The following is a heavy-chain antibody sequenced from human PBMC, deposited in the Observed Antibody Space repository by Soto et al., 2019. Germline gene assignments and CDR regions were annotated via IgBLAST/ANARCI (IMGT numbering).Heavy chain of an antibody. D-gene: IGHD6-19*01. J-gene: IGHJ3*02. V-gene: IGHV1-18*01. Sequence: ASVKVSCKASGYTFTSYGISWVRQAPGQVLEWMGWISAYNGNTNYAQKLQGRVTMTTDTSTSTAYMELRSLRSDDTAVYYCASAMVEAVAGTVGDAFDIWGQGTMVTVSS. CDR1: GYTFTSYG. CDR3: ASAMVEAVAGTVGDAFDI. CDR2: ISAYNGNT.